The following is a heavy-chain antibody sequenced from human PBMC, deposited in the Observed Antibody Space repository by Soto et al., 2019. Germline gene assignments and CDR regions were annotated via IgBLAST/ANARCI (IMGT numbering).Heavy chain of an antibody. CDR1: GFTFSSYA. D-gene: IGHD3-10*01. J-gene: IGHJ4*02. Sequence: SLRLSCVASGFTFSSYAMHWVRQAPAKGLEWVADVFFDGSSKYHADSVKGRFTISRDNSKNTLYLQMNSLRAEDTAVYYCARGPMVRGVPDYWGQGTLVTVSS. CDR2: VFFDGSSK. CDR3: ARGPMVRGVPDY. V-gene: IGHV3-30-3*01.